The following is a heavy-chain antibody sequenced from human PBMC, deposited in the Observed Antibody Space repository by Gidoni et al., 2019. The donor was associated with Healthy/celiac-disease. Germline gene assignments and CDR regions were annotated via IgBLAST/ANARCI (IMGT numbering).Heavy chain of an antibody. J-gene: IGHJ4*02. CDR2: ISSSSSYI. V-gene: IGHV3-21*01. D-gene: IGHD3-22*01. CDR3: AREEKVVEGYYYDSSGYSYHY. CDR1: GFPFSSYS. Sequence: EVQLVESGGGLVKPGGSLRLSCAASGFPFSSYSMNWVRQAPGKGLGWVSSISSSSSYIYYADSVKGRFTISRDNAKNSLYLQMNSLRAEDTAVYYCAREEKVVEGYYYDSSGYSYHYWGQGTLVTVSS.